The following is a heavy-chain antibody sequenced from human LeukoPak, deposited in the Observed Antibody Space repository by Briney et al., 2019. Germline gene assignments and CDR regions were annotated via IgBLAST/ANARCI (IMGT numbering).Heavy chain of an antibody. Sequence: KTSETLSLTCTVSGGSISSYYWSWIRQPPGRGLEWIGYIYYSGSTNYNPSLKSRVTISVDTSKNQFPLKLSSVTAADTAVYYCARVGSSGYYFYYWGHGTLVTVSS. V-gene: IGHV4-59*01. CDR1: GGSISSYY. CDR3: ARVGSSGYYFYY. J-gene: IGHJ4*01. CDR2: IYYSGST. D-gene: IGHD3-22*01.